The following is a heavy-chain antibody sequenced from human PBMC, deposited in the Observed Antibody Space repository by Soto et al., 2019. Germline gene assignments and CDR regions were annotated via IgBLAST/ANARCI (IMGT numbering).Heavy chain of an antibody. Sequence: GASVKVSCKASGYTFTSYAMHWVRQAPGQRLEWMGWINAGNGNTKYSQKFQGRVTITRDTSASTAYMELSSLRSEDTAVYYCARVRCSSSSCYNVDPWGQGTLVTVSS. D-gene: IGHD2-2*02. J-gene: IGHJ5*02. CDR2: INAGNGNT. V-gene: IGHV1-3*01. CDR1: GYTFTSYA. CDR3: ARVRCSSSSCYNVDP.